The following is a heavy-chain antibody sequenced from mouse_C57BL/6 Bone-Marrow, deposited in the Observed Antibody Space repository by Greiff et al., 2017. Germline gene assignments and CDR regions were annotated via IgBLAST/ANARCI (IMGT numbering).Heavy chain of an antibody. CDR2: IYPRSGNT. D-gene: IGHD5-1*01. J-gene: IGHJ2*01. CDR3: ARERTYLYYFDY. CDR1: GYTFTSYG. Sequence: VQLQESGAELARPGASVKLSCKASGYTFTSYGISWVKQRTGQGLEWIGEIYPRSGNTYYNEKFKGKATLTADKSSSTAYMELRSLTSEDSAVYFCARERTYLYYFDYWGQGTTLTVSS. V-gene: IGHV1-81*01.